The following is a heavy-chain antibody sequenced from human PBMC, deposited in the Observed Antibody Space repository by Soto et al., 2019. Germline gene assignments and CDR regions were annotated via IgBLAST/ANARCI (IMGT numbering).Heavy chain of an antibody. J-gene: IGHJ6*02. CDR1: GGTFSSYA. CDR2: IIPSSGTA. V-gene: IGHV1-69*01. Sequence: QVQLVQSGAEVKKPGSSVKVSCKASGGTFSSYAISWVRQAPGQGLEWMGGIIPSSGTANYAQKFQGRVTSTGDESTSTVYMELSSLRSEDTAVYFCARSQGSSTSLEIYYYYYYGMDVWGQGTTVTVSS. CDR3: ARSQGSSTSLEIYYYYYYGMDV. D-gene: IGHD2-2*01.